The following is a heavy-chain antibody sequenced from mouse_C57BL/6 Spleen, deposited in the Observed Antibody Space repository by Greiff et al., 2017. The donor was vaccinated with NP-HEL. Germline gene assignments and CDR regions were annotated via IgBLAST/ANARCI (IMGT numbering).Heavy chain of an antibody. CDR2: IDPSDSYT. V-gene: IGHV1-69*01. CDR1: GYTFTSYW. CDR3: ARYGYSDYGYFDV. Sequence: QVQLQQPGAELVMPGASVKLSCTASGYTFTSYWMHWVKQRPGQGLEWIGEIDPSDSYTNYNQKFKGKSTLTVDKSSSTAYMQLSSLTSEDSAVYYCARYGYSDYGYFDVWGTGTTVTVSS. D-gene: IGHD2-12*01. J-gene: IGHJ1*03.